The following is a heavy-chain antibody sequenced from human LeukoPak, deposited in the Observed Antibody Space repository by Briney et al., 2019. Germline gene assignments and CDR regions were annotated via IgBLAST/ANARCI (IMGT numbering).Heavy chain of an antibody. CDR3: ARRVAGSGYRDY. CDR2: IYYSGST. D-gene: IGHD3-22*01. CDR1: GGSISSGSHY. V-gene: IGHV4-39*01. Sequence: SETLSLTCTVSGGSISSGSHYWGWIRQPPGKGLEWIGNIYYSGSTSYNPSLKSRVTISVDTSKNQFSLKLSSVTAADAAEYYCARRVAGSGYRDYWGQGTLVTVSS. J-gene: IGHJ4*02.